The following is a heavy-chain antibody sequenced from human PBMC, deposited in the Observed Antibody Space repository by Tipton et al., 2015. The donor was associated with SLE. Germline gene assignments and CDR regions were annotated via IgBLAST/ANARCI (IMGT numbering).Heavy chain of an antibody. CDR1: GGSVSSGSYY. J-gene: IGHJ5*02. V-gene: IGHV4-39*07. D-gene: IGHD6-19*01. CDR2: IYHSGST. CDR3: ARGYSSGWSDA. Sequence: TLSLTCTVSGGSVSSGSYYWGWIRQPPGKGLEWIGSIYHSGSTYYNPSLKSRVTISVDTPKNQLSLNLSSVTAADTAVYYCARGYSSGWSDAWGQGTLVTVSS.